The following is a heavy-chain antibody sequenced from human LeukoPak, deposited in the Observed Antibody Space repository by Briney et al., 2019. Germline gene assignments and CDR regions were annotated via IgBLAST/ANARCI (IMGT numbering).Heavy chain of an antibody. CDR3: ARPKEDDWGSHDY. D-gene: IGHD7-27*01. V-gene: IGHV3-73*01. CDR2: IRSTANGYAT. Sequence: GGSLRLSCAASGFTFSGSALHWVRQASGKGLEWVGRIRSTANGYATAYAASVKGRFTISRDDSKNTAYLQMDSLKTEDTAVYYCARPKEDDWGSHDYWGQGTLVTVSS. CDR1: GFTFSGSA. J-gene: IGHJ4*02.